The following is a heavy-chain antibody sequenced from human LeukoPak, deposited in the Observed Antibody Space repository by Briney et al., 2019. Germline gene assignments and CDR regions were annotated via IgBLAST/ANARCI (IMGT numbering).Heavy chain of an antibody. CDR3: ARVTYVDDMLYQYFDY. CDR1: SYSISSGSY. Sequence: PSETLSLTCAVSSYSISSGSYWGWIRQSPGKGLEWVGSIFHSGNSYYNPSLKSRLTMSVDTSKNQCSLKPTSVTAADTALYYCARVTYVDDMLYQYFDYWGQGILVTVSS. D-gene: IGHD4-17*01. J-gene: IGHJ4*02. V-gene: IGHV4-38-2*01. CDR2: IFHSGNS.